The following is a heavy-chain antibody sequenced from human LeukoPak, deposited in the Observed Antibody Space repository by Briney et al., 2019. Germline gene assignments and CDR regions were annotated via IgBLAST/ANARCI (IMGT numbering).Heavy chain of an antibody. D-gene: IGHD2-2*03. CDR1: VGSISSYY. Sequence: SETLSLTCTVSVGSISSYYWSWIRDPPGKGLECIGYIYTRGSTNYNPSLKSRVTISVDTSKNQFSLKLSSVTAADTAVYYCARHGYCSSTSCYEDYWGQGTLVTVSS. J-gene: IGHJ4*02. CDR2: IYTRGST. CDR3: ARHGYCSSTSCYEDY. V-gene: IGHV4-4*09.